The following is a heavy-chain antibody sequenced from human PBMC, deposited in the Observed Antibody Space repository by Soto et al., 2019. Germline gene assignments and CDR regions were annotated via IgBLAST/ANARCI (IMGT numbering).Heavy chain of an antibody. CDR3: ARDPLVATIGGYLDY. CDR1: GGTVSSYA. Sequence: QVQLVQSGAEVKKPGSSVKVSCKASGGTVSSYAISWVRQAPGQGLQWMGGIIPIFGTANYAQKFQGRVTITADKSTSTAYMELSSLRAEDTAVYYCARDPLVATIGGYLDYWGQGTLVTVSS. CDR2: IIPIFGTA. J-gene: IGHJ4*02. V-gene: IGHV1-69*06. D-gene: IGHD5-12*01.